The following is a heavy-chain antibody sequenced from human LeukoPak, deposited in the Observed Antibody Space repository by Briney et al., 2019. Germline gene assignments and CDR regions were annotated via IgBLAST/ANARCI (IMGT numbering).Heavy chain of an antibody. D-gene: IGHD1-26*01. V-gene: IGHV3-30*18. CDR2: ISYEGSKK. CDR1: GFTFSSYG. CDR3: AKYCPKVEPPDYMDV. Sequence: GRSLRLSCAASGFTFSSYGMHWVRQAPGKGLEWVALISYEGSKKYYADSVKGRFTISRDNSKDTLYLQMNSLRVEDTAVYYCAKYCPKVEPPDYMDVWGKGTTVTVS. J-gene: IGHJ6*03.